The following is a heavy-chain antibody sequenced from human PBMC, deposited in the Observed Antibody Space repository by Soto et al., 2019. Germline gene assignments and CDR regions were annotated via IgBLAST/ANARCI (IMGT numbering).Heavy chain of an antibody. V-gene: IGHV4-39*07. CDR2: FFIGGNT. Sequence: SETLSLTCTVSGGSITGGSISTTTYYWGWMRQPPGKGLEWIASFFIGGNTYYNPSLKSRVTTSVDTSKNQFSLKLNSVTAADTAVYYCAASGSSGQFEHWAQGTLVTVSS. CDR3: AASGSSGQFEH. D-gene: IGHD3-10*01. CDR1: GGSITGGSISTTTYY. J-gene: IGHJ4*02.